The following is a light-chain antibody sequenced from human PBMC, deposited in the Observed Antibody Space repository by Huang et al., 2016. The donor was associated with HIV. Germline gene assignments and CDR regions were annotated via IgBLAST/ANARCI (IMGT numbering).Light chain of an antibody. CDR1: QSISSY. J-gene: IGKJ2*01. Sequence: DIQMTQSPSSLSASVGSRVTITFRASQSISSYLNWYQQKPGKAPKVLIYAASNLQSGIPARFSGSGAGTDFTLTISSLQPEDFATYYCQQTYMTPLTFGQGTKLEIK. CDR2: AAS. CDR3: QQTYMTPLT. V-gene: IGKV1-39*01.